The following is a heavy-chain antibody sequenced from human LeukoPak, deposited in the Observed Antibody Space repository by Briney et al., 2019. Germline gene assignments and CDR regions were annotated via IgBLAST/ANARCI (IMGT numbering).Heavy chain of an antibody. CDR3: AKDRPNYYDSSGHYYRRNGDY. D-gene: IGHD3-22*01. CDR1: GFTFSCYA. CDR2: ITSSGRST. J-gene: IGHJ4*02. V-gene: IGHV3-23*01. Sequence: GGSLRLSCAASGFTFSCYAMSWVRQAPGKGLEWVASITSSGRSTYYAGSVKGQFTISRDNSKNTVYLQMNSLRAEDTAVYYCAKDRPNYYDSSGHYYRRNGDYWGQGTLVTVSS.